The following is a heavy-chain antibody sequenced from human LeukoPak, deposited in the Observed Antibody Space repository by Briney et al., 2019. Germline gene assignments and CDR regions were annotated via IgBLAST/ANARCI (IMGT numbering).Heavy chain of an antibody. CDR3: ARAQVVGALDY. D-gene: IGHD1-26*01. Sequence: GGSLRLSCAASGFIFSDYYMSWIRQAPGKGLEWVSYISNGGTTMYYADSVKGRFTISRDNAKNSLYLQMNSLRAEDTAVYYCARAQVVGALDYWGQGTLVTVSS. CDR1: GFIFSDYY. J-gene: IGHJ4*02. V-gene: IGHV3-11*04. CDR2: ISNGGTTM.